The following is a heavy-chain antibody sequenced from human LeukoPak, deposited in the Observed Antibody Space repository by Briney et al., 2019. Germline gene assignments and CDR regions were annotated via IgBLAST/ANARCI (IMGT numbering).Heavy chain of an antibody. J-gene: IGHJ4*02. CDR1: GFTFSTYS. CDR2: ISSSSSYI. D-gene: IGHD3-10*01. CDR3: ARAEGSGSRERFDY. Sequence: GGSLRLSCAASGFTFSTYSMYWVRQAPGKGLEWVSSISSSSSYIYYADSVKGRFTISRDNAKNSLYLQMNRLRAEDTAMYYCARAEGSGSRERFDYWGQGTLVTVSS. V-gene: IGHV3-21*01.